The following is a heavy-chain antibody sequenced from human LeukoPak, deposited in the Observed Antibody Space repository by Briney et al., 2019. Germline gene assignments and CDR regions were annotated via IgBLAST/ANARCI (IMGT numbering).Heavy chain of an antibody. CDR2: ISSNGGST. CDR1: GFTFSSYA. Sequence: GGSLRLSCSAAGFTFSSYAMHWVRQAPGKGLEYVSAISSNGGSTYYADSVKGRFTISRDNSKNTLYLQMSSLRAEDPAVYYRVKDSRGPFSNFAYWGQGTLVTVSS. CDR3: VKDSRGPFSNFAY. J-gene: IGHJ4*02. D-gene: IGHD6-19*01. V-gene: IGHV3-64D*06.